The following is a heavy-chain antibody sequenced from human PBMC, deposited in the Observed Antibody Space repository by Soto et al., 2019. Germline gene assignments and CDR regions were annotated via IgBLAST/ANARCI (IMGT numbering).Heavy chain of an antibody. J-gene: IGHJ5*02. D-gene: IGHD2-2*01. CDR2: IRGKANSYET. Sequence: EVQLVESGGGLVQPGGSLKLSCVASGYTFSGSAFHWVRQASGKGLEWVGRIRGKANSYETAYAESVKGRFTISRDDSKNTAFLQMNSLKTEDTAVYYSTSRYCSSASCHTWGQGTRVTVSS. CDR1: GYTFSGSA. CDR3: TSRYCSSASCHT. V-gene: IGHV3-73*01.